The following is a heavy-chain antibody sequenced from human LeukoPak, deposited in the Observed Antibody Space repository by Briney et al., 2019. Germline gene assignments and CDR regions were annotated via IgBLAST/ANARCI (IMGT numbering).Heavy chain of an antibody. CDR2: IYTSGST. CDR1: GGSISSYY. Sequence: PSETLSLTCTVSGGSISSYYWSWIRQPAGKGLEWIGRIYTSGSTNYNPSLKSRVTMSVDTSKNQFSLKLSSVTAADTAVYYCARDKGAWELRPPSYYYYMDVWGKGTTVTVSS. D-gene: IGHD1-26*01. CDR3: ARDKGAWELRPPSYYYYMDV. V-gene: IGHV4-4*07. J-gene: IGHJ6*03.